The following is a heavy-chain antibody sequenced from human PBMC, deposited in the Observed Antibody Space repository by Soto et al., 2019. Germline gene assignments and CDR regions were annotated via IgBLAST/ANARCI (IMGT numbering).Heavy chain of an antibody. J-gene: IGHJ4*02. D-gene: IGHD3-10*01. CDR1: GFTFSHYY. CDR3: ARENYGSFDY. CDR2: ISSSSTYT. V-gene: IGHV3-11*05. Sequence: QVQLVESGGGLVRPGGSLRLSCAVSGFTFSHYYMTWIRQAPGKGLEWVSSISSSSTYTHYADSVKGRFTIFRDNADNSLYLQMNFLRAEDTAVYYCARENYGSFDYWGQGSLVTVSS.